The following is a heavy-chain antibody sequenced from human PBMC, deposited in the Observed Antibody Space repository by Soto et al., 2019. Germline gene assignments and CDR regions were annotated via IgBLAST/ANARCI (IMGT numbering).Heavy chain of an antibody. CDR3: AKGPDGSGYYHNWFDS. V-gene: IGHV3-23*01. J-gene: IGHJ5*01. CDR1: GFSFSDYA. Sequence: EVHLLESGGALVQPGGSLTLSCAASGFSFSDYAMSWVRQAPGKGLEWVSSISRTGDSAYYADSVKGRFAISRDRSQNRLSPQMKGLRVQDTAVYYCAKGPDGSGYYHNWFDSWGQGTLITVSS. D-gene: IGHD3-22*01. CDR2: ISRTGDSA.